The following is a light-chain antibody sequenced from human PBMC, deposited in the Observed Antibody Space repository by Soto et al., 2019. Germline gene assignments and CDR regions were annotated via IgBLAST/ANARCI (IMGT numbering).Light chain of an antibody. J-gene: IGLJ1*01. V-gene: IGLV3-21*02. CDR2: DDS. Sequence: ELTQPPSVSVAPRQTARITRGGNNIGSKSVHWYQQKPDQAPVLVVDDDSDRPSGLPKRFSGSNSGNTATLTISRVEAGDEADYFCHVWDSSSEHVFGTGTKVTVL. CDR1: NIGSKS. CDR3: HVWDSSSEHV.